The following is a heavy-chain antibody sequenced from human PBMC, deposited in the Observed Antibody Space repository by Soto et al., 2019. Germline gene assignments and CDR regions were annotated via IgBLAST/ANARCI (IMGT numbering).Heavy chain of an antibody. V-gene: IGHV3-23*01. CDR2: ITGSGGNT. J-gene: IGHJ5*02. Sequence: EVQLLESGGGLVQPGGSLRLSCAASGFTFSNYVMCWVRQAPGRGLEWVSGITGSGGNTDYADSVKCRLTISRNNSKNTLNLQMNSLRVEDTVVYYCPAPIPPPDPWGQGTLVTVSS. CDR1: GFTFSNYV. CDR3: PAPIPPPDP.